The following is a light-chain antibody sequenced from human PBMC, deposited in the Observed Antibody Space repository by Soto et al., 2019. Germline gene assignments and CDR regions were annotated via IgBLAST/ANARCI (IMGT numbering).Light chain of an antibody. CDR3: ISYTVSRSYV. V-gene: IGLV2-14*01. J-gene: IGLJ1*01. CDR2: SVS. CDR1: SSDIGTHDH. Sequence: QSALTQPASVSGSPGQSITISCSGTSSDIGTHDHVAWFQQFPGKTPKLVIYSVSDRPSGVSYRFSGSKSGNTASLTISGLQADDEADYYCISYTVSRSYVFGTGTKVTVL.